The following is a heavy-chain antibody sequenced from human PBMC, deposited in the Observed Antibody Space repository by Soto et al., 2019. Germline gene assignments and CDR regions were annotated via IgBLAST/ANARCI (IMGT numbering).Heavy chain of an antibody. D-gene: IGHD2-21*01. V-gene: IGHV3-30-3*01. CDR2: ISNDGSNK. Sequence: QVQLVESGGGVVQPGRSLRLSCAASGFIFSSYSMHWVRQAPGKGLEWVAIISNDGSNKDYVDSVKGRFTISRDSSNNTLALQMNGLRAEDTAVYYCARDQFLDAFDIWGQGTMVTVSS. J-gene: IGHJ3*02. CDR3: ARDQFLDAFDI. CDR1: GFIFSSYS.